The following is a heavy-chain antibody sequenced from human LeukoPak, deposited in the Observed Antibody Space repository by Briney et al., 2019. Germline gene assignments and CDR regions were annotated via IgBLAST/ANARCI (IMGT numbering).Heavy chain of an antibody. J-gene: IGHJ4*02. CDR2: IYYSGST. CDR1: GGSISSSSYY. V-gene: IGHV4-39*01. D-gene: IGHD6-13*01. CDR3: ARIVSSSWFDY. Sequence: SGTLSLTCTVSGGSISSSSYYWGWIRQPPGKGLEWIGSIYYSGSTYYNPSLKSRVTISVDTSKNQFSLKLSSVTAADTAVYYCARIVSSSWFDYWGQGTLVTVSS.